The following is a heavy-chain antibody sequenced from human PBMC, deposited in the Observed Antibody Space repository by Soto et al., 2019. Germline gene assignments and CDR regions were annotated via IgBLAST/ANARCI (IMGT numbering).Heavy chain of an antibody. CDR2: IYYSGST. V-gene: IGHV4-31*03. J-gene: IGHJ4*02. CDR3: ARENPSPYYYDSKSPPQRPPGPDY. Sequence: SETLSLTCTVSGGSISSGGYYWSWIRQHPGKGLEWIGYIYYSGSTYYNPSLKSRVTISVDTSKNQFSLKLSSVTAADTAVYYCARENPSPYYYDSKSPPQRPPGPDYGGQGTLVTVSS. D-gene: IGHD3-22*01. CDR1: GGSISSGGYY.